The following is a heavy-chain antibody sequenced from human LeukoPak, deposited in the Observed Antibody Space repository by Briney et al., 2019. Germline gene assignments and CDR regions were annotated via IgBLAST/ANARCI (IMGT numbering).Heavy chain of an antibody. J-gene: IGHJ4*02. V-gene: IGHV3-23*01. CDR1: GFTFSSYS. CDR2: ISGSGGST. CDR3: AKEQSYSSGCDY. Sequence: PGGSLRLSCAASGFTFSSYSMNWVRQAPGKGLEWVSAISGSGGSTYYADSVKGRFTISRDNSKNTLYLQMNSLRAEDTAVYYCAKEQSYSSGCDYWGQGTLVTVSS. D-gene: IGHD6-19*01.